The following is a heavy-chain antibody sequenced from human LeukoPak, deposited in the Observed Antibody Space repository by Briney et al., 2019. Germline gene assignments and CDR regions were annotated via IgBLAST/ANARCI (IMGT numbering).Heavy chain of an antibody. Sequence: GGSLRLSCAASGFTFGGYWMHWVRQAPGKGLVWVSRINSDGSTTTYADSVKGRFATSRDNAKNTLFLQMNSLSVEDTAVYYCARDYYGSGDYWGQGTLVTVSS. CDR2: INSDGSTT. J-gene: IGHJ4*02. CDR1: GFTFGGYW. V-gene: IGHV3-74*01. CDR3: ARDYYGSGDY. D-gene: IGHD3-10*01.